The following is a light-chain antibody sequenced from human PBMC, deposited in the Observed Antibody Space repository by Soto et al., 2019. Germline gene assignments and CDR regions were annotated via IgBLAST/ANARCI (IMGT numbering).Light chain of an antibody. J-gene: IGKJ4*01. CDR3: QQYYTPPVT. Sequence: DIVMSQSPDSLSVSLGERADFNCKSSQSVLSSSNNKNYLAWYQQKPGQPPKLIIYWSSTRDSELPDRFSGSGSGTDVTLTTSSHHGEEVADDYWQQYYTPPVTFGGGTKVEI. CDR1: QSVLSSSNNKNY. V-gene: IGKV4-1*01. CDR2: WSS.